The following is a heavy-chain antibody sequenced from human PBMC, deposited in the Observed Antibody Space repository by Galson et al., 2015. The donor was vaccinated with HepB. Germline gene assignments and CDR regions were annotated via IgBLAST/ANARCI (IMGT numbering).Heavy chain of an antibody. V-gene: IGHV3-30*18. CDR2: ISYDGSNK. J-gene: IGHJ6*02. CDR3: AKKWDYGSYYDFWSGYPSHGMDV. D-gene: IGHD3-3*01. Sequence: SLRLSCAASGFTFSSYGMHWVRQAPGKGLEWVAVISYDGSNKYYADSVKGRFTISRDNSKNTLYLQMNSLRAEDTAVYYCAKKWDYGSYYDFWSGYPSHGMDVWGQGTTVTVSS. CDR1: GFTFSSYG.